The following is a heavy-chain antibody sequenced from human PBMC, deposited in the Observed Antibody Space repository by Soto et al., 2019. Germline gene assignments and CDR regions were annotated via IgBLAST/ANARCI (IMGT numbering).Heavy chain of an antibody. V-gene: IGHV3-30*18. CDR3: AKDPTA. J-gene: IGHJ4*02. D-gene: IGHD5-18*01. Sequence: QVQLVESGGGVVQPGRSLRLSCAASGFTFNDYAMHWVCQAAGKGLEWVAVISYDGRNKYYADSVKGRFTISRDNSKNTLYLQMNSLRGEDAAVYYCAKDPTAWGQGTLVTVSS. CDR1: GFTFNDYA. CDR2: ISYDGRNK.